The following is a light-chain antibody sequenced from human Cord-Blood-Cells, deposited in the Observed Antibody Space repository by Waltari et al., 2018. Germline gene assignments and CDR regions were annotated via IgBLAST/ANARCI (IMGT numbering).Light chain of an antibody. Sequence: QSALTQPASVSGSPGQSITISCTGTSSDVGGYHSVSWYQQHPGKAPKLMIYDVSNRPSGVSNRFSGSKSGNTASLTISGLQAEDEADYYCSSYTSSSTFVVFGGGTKLTVL. V-gene: IGLV2-14*01. CDR2: DVS. CDR1: SSDVGGYHS. J-gene: IGLJ2*01. CDR3: SSYTSSSTFVV.